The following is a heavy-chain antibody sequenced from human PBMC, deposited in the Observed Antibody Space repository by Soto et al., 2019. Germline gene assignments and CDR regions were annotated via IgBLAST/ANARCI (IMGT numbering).Heavy chain of an antibody. V-gene: IGHV2-5*02. D-gene: IGHD5-18*01. CDR3: AHGHTAMGAQY. CDR2: IYWDDDK. CDR1: GFSLSTSGVG. J-gene: IGHJ4*02. Sequence: QITLKESGPTLVKPTQPLTLTCTFSGFSLSTSGVGVGWIRQPPGKALEWLALIYWDDDKRYSPSLKSRLTITKDTATSQVVLTMTNMDPVDTAKYYCAHGHTAMGAQYWGQGTLVTVSS.